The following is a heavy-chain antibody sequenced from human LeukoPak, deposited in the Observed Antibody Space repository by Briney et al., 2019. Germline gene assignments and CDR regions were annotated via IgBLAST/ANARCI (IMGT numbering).Heavy chain of an antibody. D-gene: IGHD1-26*01. CDR1: GGSISSYY. V-gene: IGHV4-59*01. CDR3: ARDRRRDLLHAFDI. CDR2: IYYSGST. J-gene: IGHJ3*02. Sequence: SETLSLTCTVSGGSISSYYWSWIRQPPGKGLEWIGYIYYSGSTNYNPSLKSRVTISVDASKNQFSLKLSSVTPADTAVYYCARDRRRDLLHAFDIWGQGTMVTVSS.